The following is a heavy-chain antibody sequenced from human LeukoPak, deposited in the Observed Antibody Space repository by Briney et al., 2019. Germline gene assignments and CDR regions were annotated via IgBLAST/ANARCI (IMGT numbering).Heavy chain of an antibody. Sequence: GGSLRLSCAASGFTFSTYWMTWVRQAPGKGLEWVANINQNGSETYYVDSVKGRFTISRDNAKNSLYLQMNSLRVEDTAVYYCARKKYYYDTIPYVCFTPGAQG. D-gene: IGHD3-22*01. V-gene: IGHV3-7*01. CDR3: ARKKYYYDTIPYVCFTP. CDR1: GFTFSTYW. CDR2: INQNGSET. J-gene: IGHJ5*02.